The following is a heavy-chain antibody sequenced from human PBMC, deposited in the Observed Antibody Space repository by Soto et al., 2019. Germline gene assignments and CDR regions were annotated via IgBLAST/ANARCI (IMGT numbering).Heavy chain of an antibody. CDR3: ARGRYGDY. CDR2: ISAHNGNT. D-gene: IGHD1-1*01. CDR1: GYAFTTYG. J-gene: IGHJ4*02. V-gene: IGHV1-18*01. Sequence: QVHLVQSGAEVKKPGASVKVSCKGSGYAFTTYGITWVRQAPGQGLEWMGWISAHNGNTNYAQKLQGRVTVTRDTCTSTAYMELRSLRSDDTAVYYCARGRYGDYWGQGALVIGSS.